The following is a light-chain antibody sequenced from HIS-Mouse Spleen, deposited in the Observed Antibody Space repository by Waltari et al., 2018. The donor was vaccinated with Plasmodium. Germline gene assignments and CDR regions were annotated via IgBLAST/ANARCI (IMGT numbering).Light chain of an antibody. J-gene: IGLJ2*01. V-gene: IGLV2-23*03. CDR3: FSYAGSSTFVV. Sequence: QSALTQPASVSGFPGQSITISCPGTSSAVGSYNLVSWYQQHPGKAPKLMIYEGSKRPSGVSNRFSGSKSGNTASLTISGLQAEDEADYYCFSYAGSSTFVVFGGGTKLTVL. CDR1: SSAVGSYNL. CDR2: EGS.